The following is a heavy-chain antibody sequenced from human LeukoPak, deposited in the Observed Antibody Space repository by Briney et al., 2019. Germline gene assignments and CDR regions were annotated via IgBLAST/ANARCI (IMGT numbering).Heavy chain of an antibody. CDR3: ARDPVGGTPW. V-gene: IGHV3-66*01. Sequence: GGSLRLSCTASGFTFSSYAMSWVRQAPGKGLEWVSVIYSGGSTYYADSVKGRFTISRDNSKNTLCLQMNSLRAEDTAVYYCARDPVGGTPWWGQGTLVTVSS. CDR2: IYSGGST. CDR1: GFTFSSYA. D-gene: IGHD1-26*01. J-gene: IGHJ4*02.